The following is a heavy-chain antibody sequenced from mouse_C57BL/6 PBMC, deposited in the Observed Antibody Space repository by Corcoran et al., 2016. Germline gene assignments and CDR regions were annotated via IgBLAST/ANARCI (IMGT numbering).Heavy chain of an antibody. Sequence: QVQLQQSGPELVKPGASVKISCKASGYTFTDYYINWVKQRPGQGLEWIGWIFPGSGSTYYNEKFKGKATLTVDKSSSTAYMLLSSLTSEDSAVYFCARRDYYGSSWDYFDYWGQGTTLTVSS. CDR3: ARRDYYGSSWDYFDY. D-gene: IGHD1-1*01. V-gene: IGHV1-75*01. J-gene: IGHJ2*01. CDR1: GYTFTDYY. CDR2: IFPGSGST.